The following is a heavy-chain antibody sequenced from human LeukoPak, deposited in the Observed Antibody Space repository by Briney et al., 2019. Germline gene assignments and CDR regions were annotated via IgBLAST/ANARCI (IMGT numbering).Heavy chain of an antibody. CDR2: ISPSGGST. D-gene: IGHD4/OR15-4a*01. V-gene: IGHV3-23*01. J-gene: IGHJ4*02. CDR3: AKFLQSSLTNFDY. CDR1: EFTFSNYA. Sequence: GGSLRLSCAASEFTFSNYAMSWVRQAPGKGLEWVSAISPSGGSTYYADSVKGRFTISRDNSKNTLSLQMNSLRAEDTAIYYCAKFLQSSLTNFDYWGQGTLVTVSS.